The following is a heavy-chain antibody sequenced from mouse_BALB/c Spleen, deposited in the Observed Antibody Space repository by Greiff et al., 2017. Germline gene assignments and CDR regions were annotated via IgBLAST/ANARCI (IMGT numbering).Heavy chain of an antibody. D-gene: IGHD1-1*01. CDR3: ARTHYGSSYFDY. Sequence: DVMLVESGGGLVQPGGSRKLSCAASGFTFSSFGMHWVRQAPEKGLEWVAYISSGSSTIYYADTVKGRFTISRDNPKNTLFLQMTSLRSEDTAMYYCARTHYGSSYFDYWGQGTTLTVSS. CDR2: ISSGSSTI. CDR1: GFTFSSFG. J-gene: IGHJ2*01. V-gene: IGHV5-17*02.